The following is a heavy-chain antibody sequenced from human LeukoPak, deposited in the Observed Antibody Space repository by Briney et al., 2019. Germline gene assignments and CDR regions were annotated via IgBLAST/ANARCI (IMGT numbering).Heavy chain of an antibody. J-gene: IGHJ5*02. Sequence: GASVKVSCKASGGTFSSYDINWVRQATGQGLEWMGWMNPNSGNTGYAQKFQGRVTITRNTSLSTAYMELSSLRSEDTAVYYCARAEWTNWFDPWGQGTLVTVSS. CDR3: ARAEWTNWFDP. CDR2: MNPNSGNT. V-gene: IGHV1-8*03. D-gene: IGHD2-8*01. CDR1: GGTFSSYD.